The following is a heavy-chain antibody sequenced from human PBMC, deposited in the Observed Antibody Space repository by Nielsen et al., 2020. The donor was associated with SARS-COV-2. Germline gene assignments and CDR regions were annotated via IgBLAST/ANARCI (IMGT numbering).Heavy chain of an antibody. CDR2: INPNSGGT. D-gene: IGHD7-27*01. CDR3: ARGSLNWGTTHRNYGMDV. CDR1: GYTFTGYY. V-gene: IGHV1-2*02. J-gene: IGHJ6*02. Sequence: GESLKISYKASGYTFTGYYMHWVRQAPGQGLEWMGWINPNSGGTNYAQKFQGRVTMTRDTSISTAYMELSRLRSDDTAVYYCARGSLNWGTTHRNYGMDVWGQGTTVTVSS.